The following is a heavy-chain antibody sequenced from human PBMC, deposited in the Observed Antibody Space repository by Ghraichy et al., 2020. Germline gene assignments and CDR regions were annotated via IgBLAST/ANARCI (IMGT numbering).Heavy chain of an antibody. J-gene: IGHJ4*02. CDR3: SRDSGDGYFFEY. CDR2: ISSSSTVI. CDR1: GITFSTYN. Sequence: TLSLTCEASGITFSTYNMNWVRQAPGKGLEWVSYISSSSTVIYYGDSVKGRFTISRDNAKNSLYLQMNSLRDEDTAVYYCSRDSGDGYFFEYWGQGTLVTVSS. V-gene: IGHV3-48*02. D-gene: IGHD2-21*01.